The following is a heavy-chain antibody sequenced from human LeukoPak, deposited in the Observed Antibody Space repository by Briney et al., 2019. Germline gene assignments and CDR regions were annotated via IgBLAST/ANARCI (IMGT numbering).Heavy chain of an antibody. CDR2: INPNSGGT. V-gene: IGHV1-2*02. CDR1: GYTFSDYY. J-gene: IGHJ6*03. CDR3: ARDSGFTQYYYYYMDV. Sequence: ASVKVSCKASGYTFSDYYMHWVRQAPGQGLEWMGWINPNSGGTNYAQKFQGRVTMTRDTSISTAYMELSRLRSDDTAVYYCARDSGFTQYYYYYMDVWGKGTTVTISS.